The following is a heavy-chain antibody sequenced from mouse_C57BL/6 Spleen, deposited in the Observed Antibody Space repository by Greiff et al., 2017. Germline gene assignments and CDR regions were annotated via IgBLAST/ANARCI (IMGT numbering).Heavy chain of an antibody. CDR1: GYSITSDY. J-gene: IGHJ3*01. CDR2: ISYSGST. Sequence: EVQLVESGPGLAKPSQTLSLTCSVTGYSITSDYWNWIRKFPGNKLEYMGYISYSGSTYYNPPLKSRISITRYTSKNQYYLQLNSVTTENTATYYCARSGDGYPAWFAYWGQGTLVTVSA. V-gene: IGHV3-8*01. CDR3: ARSGDGYPAWFAY. D-gene: IGHD2-3*01.